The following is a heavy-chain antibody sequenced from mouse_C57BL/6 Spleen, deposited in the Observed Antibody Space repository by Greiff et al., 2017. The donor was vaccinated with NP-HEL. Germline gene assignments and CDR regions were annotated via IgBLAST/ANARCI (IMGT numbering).Heavy chain of an antibody. J-gene: IGHJ4*01. Sequence: VQLQQSGPELVRPGASVKISCKAPGYTFTSHWMQWVRQRPGQGLEWIGEIFPGSGSTYYNEKFKGKATLTVDTSSSTAYMELSRLTSEDSAVYVCAREGDYYGSSYRYYAMDYWGQGTSVTVSS. CDR3: AREGDYYGSSYRYYAMDY. D-gene: IGHD1-1*01. V-gene: IGHV1-56*01. CDR2: IFPGSGST. CDR1: GYTFTSHW.